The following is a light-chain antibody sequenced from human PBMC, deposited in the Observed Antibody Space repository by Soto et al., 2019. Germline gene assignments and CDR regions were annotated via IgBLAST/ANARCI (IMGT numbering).Light chain of an antibody. V-gene: IGKV3-11*01. CDR3: QQRSDWPLT. J-gene: IGKJ5*01. Sequence: EIVLTQSPATLSLSPGERATLSCRASQSVSSYLAWYQQKPGQAPRLLMYDASNRATGIPARFSGSGSGTDFTLTISSLEPEDFAVYYCQQRSDWPLTCGQGTRLEIK. CDR2: DAS. CDR1: QSVSSY.